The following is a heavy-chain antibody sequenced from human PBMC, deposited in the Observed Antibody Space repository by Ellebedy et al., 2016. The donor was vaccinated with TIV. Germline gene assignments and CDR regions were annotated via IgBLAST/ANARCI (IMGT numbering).Heavy chain of an antibody. CDR3: AREQVVVAATFDY. V-gene: IGHV3-30-3*01. Sequence: GGSLRLSCAASGFTFSSYAMHWVRQAPGKGLEWVAVISYDGSNKYYADSVKGRFTISRDNSKNTLYLQMNSLRAEDTAVYYCAREQVVVAATFDYWGQGTLVTVSS. D-gene: IGHD2-15*01. CDR2: ISYDGSNK. J-gene: IGHJ4*02. CDR1: GFTFSSYA.